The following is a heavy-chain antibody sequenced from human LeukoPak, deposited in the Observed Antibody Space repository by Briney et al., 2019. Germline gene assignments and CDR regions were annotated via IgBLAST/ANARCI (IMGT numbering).Heavy chain of an antibody. CDR1: GGSVSSYC. D-gene: IGHD3-16*01. V-gene: IGHV4-4*09. CDR3: ATSYDVKTAPYDL. Sequence: SETLSLTCTVSGGSVSSYCWSWVRQSPGKGGEWIGYIFTSGRTDYNPSLNSRVTMSVDTSKNHVSMALRFLTAADTAVYYCATSYDVKTAPYDLWGQGTLFTVSS. CDR2: IFTSGRT. J-gene: IGHJ5*02.